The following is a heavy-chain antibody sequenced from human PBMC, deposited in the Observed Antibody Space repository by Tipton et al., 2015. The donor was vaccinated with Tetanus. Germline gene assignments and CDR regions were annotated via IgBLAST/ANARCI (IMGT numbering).Heavy chain of an antibody. CDR1: GGSVRSGDYS. Sequence: LRLSCTVSGGSVRSGDYSWNWIRQPPGKGLEGLAFVSYSGGTNSNYSPKSRITKSQDTSKNQFSLRRTSVTPPDTAVYYCARGNNEFPKKGPFDSRGQGSLVIVSS. J-gene: IGHJ4*02. V-gene: IGHV4-61*08. CDR3: ARGNNEFPKKGPFDS. CDR2: VSYSGGT. D-gene: IGHD1-1*01.